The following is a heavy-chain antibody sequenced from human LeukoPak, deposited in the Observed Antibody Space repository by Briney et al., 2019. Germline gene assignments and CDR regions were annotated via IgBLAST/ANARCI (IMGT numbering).Heavy chain of an antibody. CDR3: ARGHLIAVAGIGGWFDP. J-gene: IGHJ5*02. CDR2: INHSGST. D-gene: IGHD6-19*01. V-gene: IGHV4-34*01. Sequence: SETLSLTCAVYGGSFSGYYWSWIRQPPGKGLEWIGEINHSGSTNYNPSLKSRVTISVDTSKNQFSLKLSSVTAADTAVYYCARGHLIAVAGIGGWFDPWGQGTLVTVSS. CDR1: GGSFSGYY.